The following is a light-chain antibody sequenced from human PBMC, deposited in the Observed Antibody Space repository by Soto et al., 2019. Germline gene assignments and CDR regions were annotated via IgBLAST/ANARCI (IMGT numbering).Light chain of an antibody. Sequence: QAVVTQPPSASGTPGQRVTISCSGSSSNIGRNYVYWHQQLPGAAPKLLIYNNNQRPSGVPDRFAGSKSGTSASLAISGLRSEDEADYYCAAWDDSLRGPVFGGGTKVTVL. CDR2: NNN. J-gene: IGLJ3*02. CDR3: AAWDDSLRGPV. CDR1: SSNIGRNY. V-gene: IGLV1-47*02.